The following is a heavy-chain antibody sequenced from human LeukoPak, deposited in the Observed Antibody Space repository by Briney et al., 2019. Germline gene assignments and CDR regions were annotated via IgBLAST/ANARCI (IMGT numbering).Heavy chain of an antibody. D-gene: IGHD2-8*01. CDR3: ARDGLSYCTNGVCPGSNWFDP. Sequence: ASVKVSCKASGYTFTGHSIHWVRQAPGQGLEWMGWVSPNSGGTKYAQKFQGRVTMTRDTSISTAYMELTSLRSDDTAVYYCARDGLSYCTNGVCPGSNWFDPWGQGTLVTVSS. J-gene: IGHJ5*02. CDR1: GYTFTGHS. V-gene: IGHV1-2*02. CDR2: VSPNSGGT.